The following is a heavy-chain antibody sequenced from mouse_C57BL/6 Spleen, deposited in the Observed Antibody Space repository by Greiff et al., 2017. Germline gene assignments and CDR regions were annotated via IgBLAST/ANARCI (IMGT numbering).Heavy chain of an antibody. CDR2: IYPGSGST. CDR1: GYTFTSYW. J-gene: IGHJ4*01. D-gene: IGHD2-3*01. V-gene: IGHV1-55*01. CDR3: ARQAVTALYAMDY. Sequence: QVQLKQPGAELVKPGASVKMSCKASGYTFTSYWITWVKQRPGQGLEWIGDIYPGSGSTNYNEKFKSKATLTVDKSSTTAYMQLSSLTSEDSAVYYCARQAVTALYAMDYWGQGTSVTVSS.